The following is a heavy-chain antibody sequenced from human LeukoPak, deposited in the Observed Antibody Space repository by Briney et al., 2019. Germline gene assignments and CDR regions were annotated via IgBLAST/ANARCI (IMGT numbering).Heavy chain of an antibody. D-gene: IGHD5-18*01. V-gene: IGHV3-66*01. Sequence: GGSLRLSCAASGFTVSSNYMSWVRQAPGKGLEWVSVIYSGGSTYYADSVKGRFTISRDNSKNTLYPQMNSLRAEDTAVYYCARDQRYSYGFLRGMDVWGQGTTVTVSS. CDR1: GFTVSSNY. CDR3: ARDQRYSYGFLRGMDV. CDR2: IYSGGST. J-gene: IGHJ6*02.